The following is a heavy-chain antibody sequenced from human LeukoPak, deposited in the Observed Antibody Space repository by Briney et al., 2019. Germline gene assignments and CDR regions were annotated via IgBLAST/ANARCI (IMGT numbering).Heavy chain of an antibody. J-gene: IGHJ4*02. D-gene: IGHD3-10*01. CDR1: GGSISSYY. CDR3: ARANLHIYYYGSGSYVDY. Sequence: PSETLSLTCTVSGGSISSYYWSWIRQPPGKGLEWIGYIYYSGSTNYNPSLKSRVTISVDTSKNQFSLKLSSVTAADTAVYYCARANLHIYYYGSGSYVDYWGQGTLVTVSS. CDR2: IYYSGST. V-gene: IGHV4-59*12.